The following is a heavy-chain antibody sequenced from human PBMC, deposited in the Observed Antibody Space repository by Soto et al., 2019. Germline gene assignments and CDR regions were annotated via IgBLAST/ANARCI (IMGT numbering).Heavy chain of an antibody. D-gene: IGHD4-17*01. Sequence: ASVKVSCKASGGTFSSYAISWVRQAPGQGLEWMGGIIPIFGTANYAQKFRGRVTITADESTSTAYMELSSLRSEDTAVYYCARGYGDYHASWSSRSAFDIWGQGTMVTVSS. CDR3: ARGYGDYHASWSSRSAFDI. V-gene: IGHV1-69*13. CDR2: IIPIFGTA. CDR1: GGTFSSYA. J-gene: IGHJ3*02.